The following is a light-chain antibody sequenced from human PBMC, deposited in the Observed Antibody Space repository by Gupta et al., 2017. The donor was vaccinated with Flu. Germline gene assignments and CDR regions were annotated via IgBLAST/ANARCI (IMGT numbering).Light chain of an antibody. J-gene: IGKJ1*01. CDR1: QSISSW. CDR2: MAS. V-gene: IGKV1-5*03. Sequence: GDRVTIPGRASQSISSWLAWYQQKPGKPPKLLIYMASTLETGVPSRFAGSGSGTEFTLTISSLQPDDFATYYCQEYNRYSWTFGQGTKVEIK. CDR3: QEYNRYSWT.